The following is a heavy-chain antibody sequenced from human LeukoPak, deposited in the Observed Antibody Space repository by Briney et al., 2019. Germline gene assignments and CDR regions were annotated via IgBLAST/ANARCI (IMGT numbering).Heavy chain of an antibody. CDR3: ARHGSYYDSSGWGVSAFDI. Sequence: KPSETLSLTCTVSGGSISSYYWSWIRQPPGKGLEWIGYIYYSGSTNYNPSLKSRVTISVDTSKNQFSLKLSSVTAPDTAVYYCARHGSYYDSSGWGVSAFDIWGQGTMVTVSS. CDR1: GGSISSYY. D-gene: IGHD3-22*01. CDR2: IYYSGST. V-gene: IGHV4-59*08. J-gene: IGHJ3*02.